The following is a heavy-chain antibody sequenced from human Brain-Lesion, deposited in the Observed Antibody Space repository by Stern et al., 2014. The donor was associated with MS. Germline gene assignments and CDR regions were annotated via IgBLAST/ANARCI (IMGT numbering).Heavy chain of an antibody. CDR2: IVHSGST. V-gene: IGHV4-30-2*01. CDR1: GGSISSGDYS. D-gene: IGHD4-23*01. CDR3: ARIFGGNFDN. Sequence: VQLVESGSGLVKPSQTLSLTCAVSGGSISSGDYSWSWIRQPPGKSLEWIGYIVHSGSTYYNPSLKSRVSTSVDRSKNQFSLKLSSVTAADTAMYYCARIFGGNFDNWGQGTLVTVSS. J-gene: IGHJ4*02.